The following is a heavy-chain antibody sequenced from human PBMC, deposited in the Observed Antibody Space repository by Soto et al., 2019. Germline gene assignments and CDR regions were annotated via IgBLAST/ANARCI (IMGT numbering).Heavy chain of an antibody. Sequence: ASETLSLTCNVSGGSIYTYYWSWIRQHPVNGLEWIGYIYYSGSTYYNPSLKSRVTISVDTSKNQFSLKLSSVTAADTAVYYCARRPKYSSSSGDFDIWGQGTMVTVSS. CDR1: GGSIYTYY. V-gene: IGHV4-59*06. J-gene: IGHJ3*02. D-gene: IGHD6-6*01. CDR3: ARRPKYSSSSGDFDI. CDR2: IYYSGST.